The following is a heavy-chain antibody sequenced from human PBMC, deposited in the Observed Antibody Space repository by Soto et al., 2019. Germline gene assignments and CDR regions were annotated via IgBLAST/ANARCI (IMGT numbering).Heavy chain of an antibody. V-gene: IGHV3-74*01. D-gene: IGHD3-10*01. CDR1: GFTFSSYW. CDR3: VKSSGISRLPHAFDI. CDR2: INSDGSST. Sequence: GGSLRLSCAASGFTFSSYWMHWVRQAPGKGLVWVSRINSDGSSTSYADSVKGRFTISRDNSKNTLYLQMSSLRAEDTAVYYCVKSSGISRLPHAFDIWGQGTMVTVSS. J-gene: IGHJ3*02.